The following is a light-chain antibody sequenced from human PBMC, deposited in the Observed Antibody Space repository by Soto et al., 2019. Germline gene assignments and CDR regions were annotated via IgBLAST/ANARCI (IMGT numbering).Light chain of an antibody. Sequence: EIMITKSPATLSVKNRERATLSCRASQSVSNNLAWYQLKPGQAPRLLIHDASTRATGIPARFSGSGSVTEFTLTISSLQPDDFATYYCQHENSYSDAFGHVTKV. V-gene: IGKV3-15*01. J-gene: IGKJ1*01. CDR2: DAS. CDR3: QHENSYSDA. CDR1: QSVSNN.